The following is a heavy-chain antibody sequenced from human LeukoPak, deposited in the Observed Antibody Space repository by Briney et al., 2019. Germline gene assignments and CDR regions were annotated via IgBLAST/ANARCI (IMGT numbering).Heavy chain of an antibody. J-gene: IGHJ4*02. V-gene: IGHV3-21*01. CDR2: ISSSSSYI. CDR1: GFTFSSYS. CDR3: ARGPEAAAPDY. Sequence: GGSLTLSCAASGFTFSSYSMNWVRQAPGKGLEWVSSISSSSSYIYYADSVKGRFTIPRDNAKNSLYLQINRLRAEDTAVYYCARGPEAAAPDYWGQGTLVTVSS. D-gene: IGHD6-13*01.